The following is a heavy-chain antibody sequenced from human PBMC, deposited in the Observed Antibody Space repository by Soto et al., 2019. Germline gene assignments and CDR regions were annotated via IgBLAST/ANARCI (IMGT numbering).Heavy chain of an antibody. CDR1: GFTFSSYA. CDR2: ISGSGGST. Sequence: GGSLRLSCAASGFTFSSYAMSWVRQAPGKGLEWVSAISGSGGSTYYADSVKGRFTISRDNSKNTLYLQMNSLRAEDTAVYYCAKPLRGLDSSGYYDYWGQGTLVTVSS. CDR3: AKPLRGLDSSGYYDY. D-gene: IGHD3-22*01. J-gene: IGHJ4*02. V-gene: IGHV3-23*01.